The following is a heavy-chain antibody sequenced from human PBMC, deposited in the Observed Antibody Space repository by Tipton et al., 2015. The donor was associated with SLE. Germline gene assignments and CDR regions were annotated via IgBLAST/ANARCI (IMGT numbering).Heavy chain of an antibody. J-gene: IGHJ1*01. Sequence: TLSLTCAVSGYSISSGYYWGWIRQPPGKGLEWIGSIYHSGSTNYNPSLKSRVTISVDTSKNQFSLKLSSVTAADTAVYYCARYGTYDGSRYFQHWGQGTLVTVPS. D-gene: IGHD1-26*01. CDR2: IYHSGST. CDR3: ARYGTYDGSRYFQH. V-gene: IGHV4-38-2*01. CDR1: GYSISSGYY.